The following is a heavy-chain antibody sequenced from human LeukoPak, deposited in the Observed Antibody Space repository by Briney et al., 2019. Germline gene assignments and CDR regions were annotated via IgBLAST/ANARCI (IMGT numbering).Heavy chain of an antibody. D-gene: IGHD3-9*01. CDR2: ISGDGGST. J-gene: IGHJ4*02. V-gene: IGHV3-43*02. Sequence: AGGSLRLSCAASGFTFDDYAMHWVRQAPGKGLEWVSLISGDGGSTYYADSVKGRFTISRDNSKNSLYLQLNSLRTEDTALYYCAKDIRKDSYYDILTGTSDYWGQGTLVTVSS. CDR3: AKDIRKDSYYDILTGTSDY. CDR1: GFTFDDYA.